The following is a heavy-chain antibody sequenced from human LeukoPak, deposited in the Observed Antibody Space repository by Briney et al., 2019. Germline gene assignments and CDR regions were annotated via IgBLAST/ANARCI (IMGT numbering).Heavy chain of an antibody. CDR2: IRSKANSYAT. CDR3: TSRPKYYYMDV. V-gene: IGHV3-73*01. Sequence: PGGSLRLSCAASGFTLSGSAMHWVRQASGKGLEWVGRIRSKANSYATAYAASVKGRFTISRDDSKNTAYLQMNSLKTEDTAVYYCTSRPKYYYMDVWGKGTTVTVSS. CDR1: GFTLSGSA. J-gene: IGHJ6*03.